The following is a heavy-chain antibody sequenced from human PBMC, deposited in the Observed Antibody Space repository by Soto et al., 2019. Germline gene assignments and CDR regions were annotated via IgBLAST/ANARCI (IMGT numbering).Heavy chain of an antibody. D-gene: IGHD3-10*01. CDR3: ARGRMVRVVTFYYYYYMDV. CDR2: IKEDGSEK. J-gene: IGHJ6*03. CDR1: GFTFSFYW. Sequence: EVQLVESGGGLVQHGGSLRLSCAASGFTFSFYWMSWVRQAPGKGLEWVANIKEDGSEKYYVDSVKGRFTISRDNAKNSLYLQMNSLRAEDTAVYYCARGRMVRVVTFYYYYYMDVWGKGTTVTVS. V-gene: IGHV3-7*01.